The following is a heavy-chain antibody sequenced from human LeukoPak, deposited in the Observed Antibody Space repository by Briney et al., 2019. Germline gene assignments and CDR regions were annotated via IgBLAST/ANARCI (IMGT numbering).Heavy chain of an antibody. D-gene: IGHD2/OR15-2a*01. V-gene: IGHV3-7*01. CDR2: INPDGGKK. CDR3: ASQPAVIDLDC. J-gene: IGHJ4*02. CDR1: GFSFSSYW. Sequence: GGSLRLSCAASGFSFSSYWMTWVRQAPGKGLEWVANINPDGGKKTYVDSVKGRFTISRDNAKNSLYLQMSSLRVEDTAVYYCASQPAVIDLDCWGQGTLVTASS.